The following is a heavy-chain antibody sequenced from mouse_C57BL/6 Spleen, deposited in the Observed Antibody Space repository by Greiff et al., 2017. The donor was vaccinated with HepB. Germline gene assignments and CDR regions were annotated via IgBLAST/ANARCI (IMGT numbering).Heavy chain of an antibody. CDR1: GYTFTSYG. CDR3: ARWRGYDDGGYFDV. Sequence: VQLQESGAELARPGASVKLSCKASGYTFTSYGISWVKQRTGQGLEWIGEIYPRSGNTYYNEKFKGKATLTADKSSSTAYMELRSLTSEDSAVYFCARWRGYDDGGYFDVWGTGTTVTVSS. V-gene: IGHV1-81*01. J-gene: IGHJ1*03. CDR2: IYPRSGNT. D-gene: IGHD2-4*01.